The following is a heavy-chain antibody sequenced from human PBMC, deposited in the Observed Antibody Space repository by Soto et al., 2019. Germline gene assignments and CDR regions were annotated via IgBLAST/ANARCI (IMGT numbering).Heavy chain of an antibody. J-gene: IGHJ4*02. CDR2: ISGSGGST. CDR1: GFTFSSYA. CDR3: AKYTYYYDSSGYYGPGY. V-gene: IGHV3-23*01. Sequence: EVQLLESGGGLVQPGGSLRLSCAASGFTFSSYAMSWVRQAPGKGLEWVSAISGSGGSTYYADSVKGRFTISRDNSKNTLYLQMNSLRAEDTAVYYGAKYTYYYDSSGYYGPGYWGQGTLVTVSS. D-gene: IGHD3-22*01.